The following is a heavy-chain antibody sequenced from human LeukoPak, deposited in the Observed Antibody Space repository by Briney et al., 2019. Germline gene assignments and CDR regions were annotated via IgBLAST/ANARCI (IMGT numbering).Heavy chain of an antibody. CDR3: AREEASVGDY. D-gene: IGHD2-21*01. CDR1: GGSISSNSHY. CDR2: IHYSGST. V-gene: IGHV4-39*01. Sequence: PSETLSLTCTVSGGSISSNSHYWAWIRQPPGKGLEWIGSIHYSGSTFYSPSLKSRVTMSVDTSKNQFSLILTSVTASDTAVYYCAREEASVGDYWGQGILVTVSS. J-gene: IGHJ4*02.